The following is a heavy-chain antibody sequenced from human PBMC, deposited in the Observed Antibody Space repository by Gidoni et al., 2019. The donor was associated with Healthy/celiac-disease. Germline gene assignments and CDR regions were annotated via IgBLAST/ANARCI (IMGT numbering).Heavy chain of an antibody. D-gene: IGHD3-22*01. CDR2: INPNSGGT. CDR1: GYTFTGYY. CDR3: AREPMTYYYDSSGYYMHYYYGMDV. V-gene: IGHV1-2*04. J-gene: IGHJ6*02. Sequence: QVQLVQSGAEVKKPGASVKVSCKASGYTFTGYYMHWVRQSPGQGLEWMGWINPNSGGTNYAQKFQGWVTMTRDTSISTAYMELSRLRSDDTAVYYCAREPMTYYYDSSGYYMHYYYGMDVWGQGTTVTVSS.